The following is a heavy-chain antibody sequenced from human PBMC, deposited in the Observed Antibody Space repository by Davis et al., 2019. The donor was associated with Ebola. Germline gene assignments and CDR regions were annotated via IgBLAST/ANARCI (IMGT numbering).Heavy chain of an antibody. Sequence: MPSETLSLTCTVSGGSVSNGSYYWSWIRQPPGKGLEWIGYTYYSGSTSYSPSLKRRVTISVDTSKNQFSLKLSSVTAADTAVYYCAGGRVTLQLWPFDYWGQGTLVTVSS. CDR2: TYYSGST. D-gene: IGHD5-18*01. J-gene: IGHJ4*02. CDR3: AGGRVTLQLWPFDY. V-gene: IGHV4-61*01. CDR1: GGSVSNGSYY.